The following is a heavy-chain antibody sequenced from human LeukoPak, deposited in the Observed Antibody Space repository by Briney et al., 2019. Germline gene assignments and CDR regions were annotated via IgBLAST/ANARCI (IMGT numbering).Heavy chain of an antibody. CDR1: GGSISGGGYY. V-gene: IGHV4-31*03. CDR3: ARGDGYNFNGMDV. J-gene: IGHJ6*02. Sequence: SETLSLTCTVSGGSISGGGYYWSWIRQHPGKGLEWIGYIYYSGSTSYNPSLKSRVTISVDTSKNQFSLKLNSVTAADTAVYYCARGDGYNFNGMDVWGQGTTVTAS. D-gene: IGHD5-24*01. CDR2: IYYSGST.